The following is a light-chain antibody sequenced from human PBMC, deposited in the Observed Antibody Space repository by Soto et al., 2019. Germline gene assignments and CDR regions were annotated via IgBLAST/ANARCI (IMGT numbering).Light chain of an antibody. CDR1: QSLLHSNGYNY. CDR2: LGS. CDR3: MQALQTPPYT. Sequence: DIVMTQSPLSLPVTPGEPASISCRSSQSLLHSNGYNYLDWYLQKPGQSPQLLIYLGSNRASGVPDRFSGSGSGTDFTLKIRRVEAEDVGVYYCMQALQTPPYTFGQGTKLNIK. J-gene: IGKJ2*01. V-gene: IGKV2-28*01.